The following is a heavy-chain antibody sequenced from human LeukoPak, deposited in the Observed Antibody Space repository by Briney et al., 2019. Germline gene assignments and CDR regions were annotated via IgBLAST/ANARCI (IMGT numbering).Heavy chain of an antibody. CDR1: GFTLSSYS. Sequence: PGGSLRLSCAASGFTLSSYSMNWVRQAPGKGLEWVSSISSSSSYIYYADSVKGRFTISRDNAKNSLYLQMNSLRAEDTAVYYCARGFRAPKRYYFDYWGQGTLVTVSS. J-gene: IGHJ4*02. CDR2: ISSSSSYI. CDR3: ARGFRAPKRYYFDY. D-gene: IGHD2-21*01. V-gene: IGHV3-21*01.